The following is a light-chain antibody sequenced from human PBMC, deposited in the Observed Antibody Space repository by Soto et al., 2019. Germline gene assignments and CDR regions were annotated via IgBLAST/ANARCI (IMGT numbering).Light chain of an antibody. Sequence: EIVLTQSPAILSLSPGERATLSCRASQSVSSYLAWYQQKPGQAPRLLIYDASNRATGIPARFSGSGSGTDFPLTISSLEPEDFAVYYCKQRSNWPLTFGGGTKVEIK. J-gene: IGKJ4*01. CDR3: KQRSNWPLT. V-gene: IGKV3-11*01. CDR2: DAS. CDR1: QSVSSY.